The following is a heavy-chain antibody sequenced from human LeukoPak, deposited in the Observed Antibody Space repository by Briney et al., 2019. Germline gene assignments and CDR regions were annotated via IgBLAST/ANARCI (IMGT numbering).Heavy chain of an antibody. V-gene: IGHV4-34*01. CDR2: INRSGST. Sequence: SETLSLTCAVYGGSFSGYYWSWIRQPPGKGLEWIGEINRSGSTNYNPSLKSRVTISVDTSKNQFSLKLSSVTAADTAVYYCASIAARRPYYYGMDVWGQGTTVTVSS. J-gene: IGHJ6*02. CDR1: GGSFSGYY. D-gene: IGHD6-6*01. CDR3: ASIAARRPYYYGMDV.